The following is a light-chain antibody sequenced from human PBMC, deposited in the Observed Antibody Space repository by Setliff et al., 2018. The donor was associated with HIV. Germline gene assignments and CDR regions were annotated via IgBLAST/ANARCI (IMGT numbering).Light chain of an antibody. CDR2: DVS. Sequence: QSALTQPRSVSGSPGQSVTISCTGTSSDVGGYHYVSWYQQHPGKAPKVMIYDVSKRPPGVPDRFSGSKSGNTASLTISGLQAEDEADYYCCSYAGSYTFVFGTGTKVTVL. V-gene: IGLV2-11*01. CDR1: SSDVGGYHY. CDR3: CSYAGSYTFV. J-gene: IGLJ1*01.